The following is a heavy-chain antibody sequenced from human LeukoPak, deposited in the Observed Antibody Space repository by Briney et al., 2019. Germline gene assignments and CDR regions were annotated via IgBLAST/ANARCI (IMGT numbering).Heavy chain of an antibody. Sequence: GGSLRLSCAASGFTFSSYSMHWVRQAPGKGLECVSAISGNSYSIYYGDSVKGRATISRDNAKNSLYLQMNSLRAEDTAVYYCAREFFDREGGTTVLDYWGQGTLVTVSS. D-gene: IGHD1-26*01. CDR2: ISGNSYSI. CDR3: AREFFDREGGTTVLDY. V-gene: IGHV3-21*06. J-gene: IGHJ4*02. CDR1: GFTFSSYS.